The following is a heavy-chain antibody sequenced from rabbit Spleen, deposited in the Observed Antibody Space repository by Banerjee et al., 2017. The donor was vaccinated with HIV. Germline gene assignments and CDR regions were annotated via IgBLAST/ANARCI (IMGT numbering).Heavy chain of an antibody. D-gene: IGHD3-1*01. Sequence: QEQLVESGGGLVKPGASLTLTCKASGFSFSNKAVMCWVRQAPGKGLEWIACINAVTGKAVYASWAKGRFTFSKTSSTTVTLQMTSLTAADTATYFCARDLASVVGWNFNLWGPGTLVTVS. V-gene: IGHV1S45*01. CDR2: INAVTGKA. J-gene: IGHJ4*01. CDR1: GFSFSNKAV. CDR3: ARDLASVVGWNFNL.